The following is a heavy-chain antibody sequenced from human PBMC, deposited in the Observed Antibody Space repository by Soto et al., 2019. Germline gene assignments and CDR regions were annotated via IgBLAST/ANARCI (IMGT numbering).Heavy chain of an antibody. CDR1: GYTFTSYA. CDR2: LNAGNGNT. Sequence: QVQLVQSGAEVKKPGASVKVSCKASGYTFTSYAMHWVRQAPGQRLEWMGWLNAGNGNTKYSQKFQGRVTITRDTSASTAYMELSSLRSEDTAVYYCAGCSPYGSGTECVYWGQGTLVTVSS. D-gene: IGHD3-10*01. J-gene: IGHJ4*02. CDR3: AGCSPYGSGTECVY. V-gene: IGHV1-3*01.